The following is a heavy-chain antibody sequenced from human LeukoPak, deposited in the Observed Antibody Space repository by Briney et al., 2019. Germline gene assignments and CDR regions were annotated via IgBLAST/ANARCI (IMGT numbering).Heavy chain of an antibody. CDR1: GYTFTSYD. Sequence: ASVKVSCKASGYTFTSYDFNWVRQATGQRPEWMGWMSPNSGDTGYAQKFQDRVTMTRNTSISTAYMELSSLRSDDTAVYYCARMESGSHTSRYFDYWGQGTLVTVSS. V-gene: IGHV1-8*01. CDR2: MSPNSGDT. J-gene: IGHJ4*02. CDR3: ARMESGSHTSRYFDY. D-gene: IGHD1-26*01.